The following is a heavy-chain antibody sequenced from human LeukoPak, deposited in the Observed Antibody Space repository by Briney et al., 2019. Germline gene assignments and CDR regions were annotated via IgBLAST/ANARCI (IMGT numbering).Heavy chain of an antibody. Sequence: GGSLRLSCAASGFTFSSYEMNWVRQAPGKGLEWVSYISSSGSTIYYADSVKGRFTISRDNAKNSLYLQMNSLRAEDTAVYYCARDATPFSGSHDYFDYWGQGTLVTVSS. J-gene: IGHJ4*02. CDR1: GFTFSSYE. CDR2: ISSSGSTI. V-gene: IGHV3-48*03. D-gene: IGHD1-26*01. CDR3: ARDATPFSGSHDYFDY.